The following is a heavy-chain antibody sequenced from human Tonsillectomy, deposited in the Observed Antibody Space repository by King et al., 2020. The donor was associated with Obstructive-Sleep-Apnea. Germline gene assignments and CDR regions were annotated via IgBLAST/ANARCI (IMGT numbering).Heavy chain of an antibody. CDR3: AGGRAAAGHYDY. CDR2: LYSGGNA. Sequence: VQLVESGGDLVQPGGSLRLSCTASGFSVSGNYMNWIRQTTGKGLEWVAVLYSGGNAYYADSVKGRFTISRHNSKNTLYLHMNNLRTEDTALYYYAGGRAAAGHYDYWGQGTLVTVSS. CDR1: GFSVSGNY. D-gene: IGHD6-25*01. V-gene: IGHV3-53*04. J-gene: IGHJ4*02.